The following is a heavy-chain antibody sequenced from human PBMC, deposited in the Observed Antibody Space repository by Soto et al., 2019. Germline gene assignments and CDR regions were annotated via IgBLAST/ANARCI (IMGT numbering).Heavy chain of an antibody. J-gene: IGHJ4*02. Sequence: QVQLVQSGAEVKKPGASVKVSCQASGYTFASHYIHWVRQAPGQGLEWMGVINPNGGNTRYAKRFQDRLTLTTDTPTNTVYLDLSSLSSDDTAVYYGGRDTSGLDYWGQGTLVTVSS. CDR2: INPNGGNT. CDR1: GYTFASHY. CDR3: GRDTSGLDY. V-gene: IGHV1-46*01.